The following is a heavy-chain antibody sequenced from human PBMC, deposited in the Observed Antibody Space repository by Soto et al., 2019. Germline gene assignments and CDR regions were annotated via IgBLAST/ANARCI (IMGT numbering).Heavy chain of an antibody. J-gene: IGHJ4*02. CDR1: GFSFGSYA. Sequence: GGSLRLSCAASGFSFGSYALSWVRQAPGKGLEWVSTISGSDGKTFYAGSVKGRFSISRDTSQNTLYLQMNSLRADDTAIYCCARWSYLDYWGQGTRVTVSS. CDR3: ARWSYLDY. D-gene: IGHD3-3*01. V-gene: IGHV3-23*01. CDR2: ISGSDGKT.